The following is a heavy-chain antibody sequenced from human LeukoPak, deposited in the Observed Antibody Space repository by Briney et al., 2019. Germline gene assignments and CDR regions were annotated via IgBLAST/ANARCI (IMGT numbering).Heavy chain of an antibody. CDR1: GFTFSNAW. V-gene: IGHV3-30*18. CDR3: AKWDSTWHFQH. J-gene: IGHJ1*01. Sequence: GGSLRLSCAASGFTFSNAWMSWVRQAPGKGLEWVAVMSYDGSNKYYADSVKGRFTISRDNSKNTLYLQMSSLRAEDTAVYYCAKWDSTWHFQHWGQGTLVTVSS. D-gene: IGHD6-13*01. CDR2: MSYDGSNK.